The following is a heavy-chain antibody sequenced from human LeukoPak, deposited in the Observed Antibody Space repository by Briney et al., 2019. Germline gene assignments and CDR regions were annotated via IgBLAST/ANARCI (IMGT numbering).Heavy chain of an antibody. CDR1: GFTFSSYS. Sequence: GGSLRLSCAASGFTFSSYSMNWVRQAPGKGLEWVSSISSSSSYIYYADSVKGRFTISRDNAKNSLYLQMNSLRAEDTAVYYCVRDHRRDGYTPGYWGQGTLVTVSS. V-gene: IGHV3-21*01. CDR3: VRDHRRDGYTPGY. CDR2: ISSSSSYI. J-gene: IGHJ4*02. D-gene: IGHD5-24*01.